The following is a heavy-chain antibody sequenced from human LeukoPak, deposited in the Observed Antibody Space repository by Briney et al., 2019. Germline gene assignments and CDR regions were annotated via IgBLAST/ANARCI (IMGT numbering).Heavy chain of an antibody. V-gene: IGHV1-2*02. J-gene: IGHJ4*02. D-gene: IGHD2-2*01. CDR1: GYTFTGYY. Sequence: ASVKVSCKASGYTFTGYYMHWVRQAPGQGLEWMGWINPNSGGTNYAQKFQGRVTMTRDTSISTAYMKLSRLRSDDTAVYYCARVRCSSTSCYALFDYWGQGTLVTVSS. CDR2: INPNSGGT. CDR3: ARVRCSSTSCYALFDY.